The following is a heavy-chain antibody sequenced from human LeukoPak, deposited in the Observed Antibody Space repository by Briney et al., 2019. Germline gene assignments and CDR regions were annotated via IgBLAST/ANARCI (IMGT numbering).Heavy chain of an antibody. CDR2: ISDSGGST. CDR3: AKDKEKQWLVLNADPFDY. CDR1: GFTFTIYA. J-gene: IGHJ4*02. D-gene: IGHD6-19*01. Sequence: GGSLRLSCAASGFTFTIYAMSWVRQAPGKGLEWVSGISDSGGSTYYADSVKGRFTISRDNSKNTLYLQMNSLRAEDTAVYYCAKDKEKQWLVLNADPFDYWGQGTLVTVSS. V-gene: IGHV3-23*01.